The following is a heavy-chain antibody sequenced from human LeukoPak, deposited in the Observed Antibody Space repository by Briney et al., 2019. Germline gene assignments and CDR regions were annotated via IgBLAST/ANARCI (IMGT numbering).Heavy chain of an antibody. Sequence: PSETLSLTCAVSGGSIASGGYSWSWIRQPPGKGLEWIGYISHSGSTYYNPSLKSRVTISGDRSKNRFYLNLTSVTAADTAVYYCARTMIRGAMNWFDPWGQGTLGTVSS. V-gene: IGHV4-30-2*01. D-gene: IGHD3-10*01. CDR1: GGSIASGGYS. J-gene: IGHJ5*02. CDR3: ARTMIRGAMNWFDP. CDR2: ISHSGST.